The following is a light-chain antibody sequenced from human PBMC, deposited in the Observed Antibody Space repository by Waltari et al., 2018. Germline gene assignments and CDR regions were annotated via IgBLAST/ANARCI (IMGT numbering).Light chain of an antibody. V-gene: IGKV3-20*01. CDR3: QKYGTLPAT. Sequence: EFVLTQSPGTLSLSPGDRATLSCRASQSVGRTLAWYQQKPGQAPRLLIYDASSRATGIPDRFSGSGSGTDFSLTISRLEPEDFAVYYCQKYGTLPATFGQGTKVEIK. CDR1: QSVGRT. CDR2: DAS. J-gene: IGKJ1*01.